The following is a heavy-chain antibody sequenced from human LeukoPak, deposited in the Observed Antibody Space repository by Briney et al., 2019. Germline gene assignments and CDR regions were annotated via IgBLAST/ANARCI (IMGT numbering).Heavy chain of an antibody. CDR3: AKDEGGFDP. V-gene: IGHV3-9*01. J-gene: IGHJ5*02. CDR2: ISWNSGSI. D-gene: IGHD3-16*01. Sequence: WVSGISWNSGSIGYADSVKGRFTISRDNAKNSLYLQMNSLRAEDTALYYCAKDEGGFDPWGQGTLVTVSS.